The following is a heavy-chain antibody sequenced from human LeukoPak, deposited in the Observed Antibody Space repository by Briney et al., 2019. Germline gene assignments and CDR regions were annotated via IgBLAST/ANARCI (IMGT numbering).Heavy chain of an antibody. CDR1: GYTFSGYS. J-gene: IGHJ5*01. Sequence: ASVKVSCKASGYTFSGYSMHWVRQAPGQGLEWMGRINPKSGVTYYEQKFQGRVTMTSDTSITTVYMDLRSLKSDDTATYYCGRDASNWSAFDSWGQGTLVIVSS. CDR3: GRDASNWSAFDS. CDR2: INPKSGVT. D-gene: IGHD1-20*01. V-gene: IGHV1-2*06.